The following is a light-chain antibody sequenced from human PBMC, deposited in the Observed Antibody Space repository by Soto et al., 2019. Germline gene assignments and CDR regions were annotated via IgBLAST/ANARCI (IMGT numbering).Light chain of an antibody. Sequence: EIVLTQSPGTLSLSPGERATLSCRASQSVSSSYLAWYQQKPDQAPRLLIYGASSRATGIPDRFSGRGSGTDFTLTISRLEPEDVAVYSCQQYGSSPRTFGQGTKVEI. CDR1: QSVSSSY. CDR2: GAS. CDR3: QQYGSSPRT. J-gene: IGKJ1*01. V-gene: IGKV3-20*01.